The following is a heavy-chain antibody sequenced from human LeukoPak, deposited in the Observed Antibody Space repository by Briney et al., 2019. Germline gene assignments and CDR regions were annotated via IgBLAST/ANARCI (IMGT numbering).Heavy chain of an antibody. CDR3: VRRVPAATGYYFDY. CDR2: IYYSGST. CDR1: GGSISSYY. V-gene: IGHV4-59*12. J-gene: IGHJ4*02. D-gene: IGHD2-2*01. Sequence: TSETLSLTCTVSGGSISSYYWSWIRQPPGKGLEWIGYIYYSGSTNYNPSLKSRVTISVDRSKNHFYLKLSSMTAADTAVYYCVRRVPAATGYYFDYWGQGTLVTVSS.